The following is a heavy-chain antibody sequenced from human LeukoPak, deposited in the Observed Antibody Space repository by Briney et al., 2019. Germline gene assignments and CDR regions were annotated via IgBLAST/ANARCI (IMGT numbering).Heavy chain of an antibody. D-gene: IGHD2-2*01. CDR1: GFIFSDHA. J-gene: IGHJ6*03. CDR3: ARETCTTCYTYSYYYYMDV. Sequence: GGSLRLSCAASGFIFSDHAMHWVRQAPGKGLEWVAVISYDGINTYYADSVKGRFTVSRDNSKNTLYLQMHSLRAEDTALYYCARETCTTCYTYSYYYYMDVWGKGTTVTVSS. CDR2: ISYDGINT. V-gene: IGHV3-30*04.